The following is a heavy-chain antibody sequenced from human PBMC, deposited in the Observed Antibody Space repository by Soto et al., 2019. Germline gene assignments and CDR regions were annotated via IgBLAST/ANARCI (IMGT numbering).Heavy chain of an antibody. CDR1: GFTFSNYA. D-gene: IGHD6-6*01. V-gene: IGHV3-23*01. CDR3: AKDYSSSSIWRPYFDY. Sequence: PGGSLRLSCAASGFTFSNYAMGWVRQAPGKGLEWVSGISGSGDRTHYADSVKGRFTISRDNSKNTVYLQMNSLRAEDTAVFYCAKDYSSSSIWRPYFDYWGQGALVTVSS. J-gene: IGHJ4*02. CDR2: ISGSGDRT.